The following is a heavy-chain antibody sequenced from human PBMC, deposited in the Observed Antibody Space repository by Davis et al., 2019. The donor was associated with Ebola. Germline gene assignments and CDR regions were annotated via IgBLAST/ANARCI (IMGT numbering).Heavy chain of an antibody. J-gene: IGHJ1*01. V-gene: IGHV3-11*01. CDR1: GFTFSDYY. CDR3: AKTVGWLQQTGEEYFQN. CDR2: ISVSATTV. D-gene: IGHD5-24*01. Sequence: GESLTISCAASGFTFSDYYMSWIRQAPGKGLEWVSFISVSATTVSYADSVRGRFTVSRDNAKNSLYLQMHSLRADDTAVYYCAKTVGWLQQTGEEYFQNWGQGTLVTVSS.